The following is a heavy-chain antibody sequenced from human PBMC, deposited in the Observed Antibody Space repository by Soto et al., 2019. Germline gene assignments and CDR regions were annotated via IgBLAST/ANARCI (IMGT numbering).Heavy chain of an antibody. J-gene: IGHJ4*02. Sequence: PGGSLRLSCAASGFTFSNAWMNWVRQAPGKGLEWVGRIKSKTDGGTTDYAAPVKGRFTISRDDSKNTLNLQMNSLKTDDTVVYYCTTDDFYDSSGYYYPGRPFDYWGQGTLVTVSS. CDR3: TTDDFYDSSGYYYPGRPFDY. CDR1: GFTFSNAW. D-gene: IGHD3-22*01. CDR2: IKSKTDGGTT. V-gene: IGHV3-15*07.